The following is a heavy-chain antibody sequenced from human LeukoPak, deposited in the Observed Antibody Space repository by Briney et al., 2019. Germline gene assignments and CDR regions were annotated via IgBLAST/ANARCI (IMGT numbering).Heavy chain of an antibody. J-gene: IGHJ2*01. D-gene: IGHD5-18*01. CDR3: AKDADTATIIYWYFDL. CDR2: ISDDGSNT. Sequence: PGRSLRLSCAASGFTFSYYGMHWVRQAPGKGLEWVAVISDDGSNTFYADSVKGRFTISRDNSKNTLYLQLNSLRPEDTAVYYCAKDADTATIIYWYFDLWGRGTLVTVSS. V-gene: IGHV3-30*18. CDR1: GFTFSYYG.